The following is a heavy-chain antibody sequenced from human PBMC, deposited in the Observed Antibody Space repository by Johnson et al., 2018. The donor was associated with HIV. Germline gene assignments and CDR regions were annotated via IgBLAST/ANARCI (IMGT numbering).Heavy chain of an antibody. J-gene: IGHJ3*01. V-gene: IGHV3-7*03. CDR2: IKQDGSEK. CDR1: GFTFSDYW. Sequence: VQLVESGGGLVQRGGSLKLSCEASGFTFSDYWMSWVRQAPGKGLDWVANIKQDGSEKYYLDSLKGRFTISRDNAKNSLYLQMNTLRVEDTAFYYCARESGQAFDVWGQGTMVTVSS. D-gene: IGHD6-25*01. CDR3: ARESGQAFDV.